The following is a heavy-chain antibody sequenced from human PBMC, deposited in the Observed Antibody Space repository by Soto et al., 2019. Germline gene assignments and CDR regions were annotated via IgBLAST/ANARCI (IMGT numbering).Heavy chain of an antibody. J-gene: IGHJ5*02. CDR2: INDSGST. Sequence: SETLSLTCAVEGGSFNDDYWSWIRQSPGKGLEWIGEINDSGSTKYNPSLKSRVTISVDTSKNQFSLNLTSVTAADTAVYYCARENRPITMTYLNWFDPWGQGTLVTVSS. CDR3: ARENRPITMTYLNWFDP. V-gene: IGHV4-34*01. CDR1: GGSFNDDY. D-gene: IGHD3-22*01.